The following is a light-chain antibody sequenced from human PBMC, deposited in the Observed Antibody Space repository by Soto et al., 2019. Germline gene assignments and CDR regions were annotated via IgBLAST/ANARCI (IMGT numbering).Light chain of an antibody. J-gene: IGKJ2*01. V-gene: IGKV1-5*03. CDR1: QSVSSW. CDR2: KAS. Sequence: DIQMTQSPSRLSASVGDRVTITCRASQSVSSWLAWYQQKPGKAPKLLIYKASSLESGVPSRFSGSGSGTEFTLTNTSLQPDDFATYYCQQYNSYQYTFGQGTKLEIK. CDR3: QQYNSYQYT.